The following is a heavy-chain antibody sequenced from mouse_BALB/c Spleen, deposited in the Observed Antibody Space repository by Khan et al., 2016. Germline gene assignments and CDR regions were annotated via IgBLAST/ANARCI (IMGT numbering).Heavy chain of an antibody. CDR1: GFYFSRYW. Sequence: EVKLLESGGGLVQPGGSLKLSCAASGFYFSRYWMNWVRQAPGKGLEWIGEINSDSSTINYTPSLKDKFIISRDNATTTLYLQMSKVRSADTSLYYCAREEYYGGFPYWGQGTLVTVSA. D-gene: IGHD1-2*01. CDR3: AREEYYGGFPY. J-gene: IGHJ3*01. V-gene: IGHV4-1*02. CDR2: INSDSSTI.